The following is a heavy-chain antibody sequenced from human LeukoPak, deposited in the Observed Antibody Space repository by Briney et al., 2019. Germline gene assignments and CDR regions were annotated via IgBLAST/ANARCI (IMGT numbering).Heavy chain of an antibody. CDR2: IIPIFGTA. V-gene: IGHV1-69*13. Sequence: SVKVSCKASGGTFSSYAISWVRQAPGQGLEWMGGIIPIFGTANYAQKFQGRVTITADESTSTAYMELSSLRSEDTAVYYCAKGSGYYRYYYYYMDVWGKGTTVTVSS. J-gene: IGHJ6*03. CDR1: GGTFSSYA. D-gene: IGHD3-3*01. CDR3: AKGSGYYRYYYYYMDV.